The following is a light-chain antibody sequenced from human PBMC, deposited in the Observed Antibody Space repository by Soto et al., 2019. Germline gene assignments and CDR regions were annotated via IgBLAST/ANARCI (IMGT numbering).Light chain of an antibody. CDR1: SSDVGGYAY. J-gene: IGLJ2*01. CDR3: SSYASRTTPV. CDR2: EVS. V-gene: IGLV2-14*01. Sequence: QSALTQPASVSGSPGQTITISCTGTSSDVGGYAYVSWYQQYPGKVPKLLISEVSNRPSGVSHRFSGSRSGNTASLTISGRQAEDEADYHCSSYASRTTPVFGGGTQLTVL.